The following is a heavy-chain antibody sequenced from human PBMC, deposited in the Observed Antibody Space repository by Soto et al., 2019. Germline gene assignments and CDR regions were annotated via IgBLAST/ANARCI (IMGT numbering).Heavy chain of an antibody. J-gene: IGHJ4*02. V-gene: IGHV3-30*18. Sequence: GGSLRLSCAASGFTFSNYAMHWVRQAPGKGLEWVALTSYDGNNEYYTDSVKGRFTISRDNSKNTLFLQMNSPRPEDTAVYYCAKDLDYSSSSHLDYWGQGTLVTVSS. D-gene: IGHD6-6*01. CDR3: AKDLDYSSSSHLDY. CDR2: TSYDGNNE. CDR1: GFTFSNYA.